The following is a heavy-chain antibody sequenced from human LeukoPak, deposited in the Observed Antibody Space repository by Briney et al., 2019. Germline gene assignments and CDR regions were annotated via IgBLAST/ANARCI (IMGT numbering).Heavy chain of an antibody. CDR3: AREGDYYGSSGYRVYYFDY. V-gene: IGHV4-39*01. Sequence: MSSETLSLTCTVSGGSISSSSYYWGWIRQPPGKGLEWIGSIYYSGSTYYNPSLKSRVTISVDTSKNQFSLKLSSVTAADTAVYYCAREGDYYGSSGYRVYYFDYWGQGTLVTVSS. D-gene: IGHD3-22*01. J-gene: IGHJ4*02. CDR2: IYYSGST. CDR1: GGSISSSSYY.